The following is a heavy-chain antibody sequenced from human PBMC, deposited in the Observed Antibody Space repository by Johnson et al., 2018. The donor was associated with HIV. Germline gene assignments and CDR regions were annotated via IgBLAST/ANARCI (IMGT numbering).Heavy chain of an antibody. CDR1: GFTFDHYD. D-gene: IGHD2-21*02. CDR3: VRVGKYCGGDCYSGVDVFDI. CDR2: ITWNGGST. J-gene: IGHJ3*02. Sequence: DVQVVESGGYVVRPGGSLRLSCAASGFTFDHYDMSWVRQVPGKGLEWVSGITWNGGSTGYADSVKGRFIISRDNAKISLYLQMNSLRVEDTALYHCVRVGKYCGGDCYSGVDVFDIWGQGTMVTVSS. V-gene: IGHV3-20*01.